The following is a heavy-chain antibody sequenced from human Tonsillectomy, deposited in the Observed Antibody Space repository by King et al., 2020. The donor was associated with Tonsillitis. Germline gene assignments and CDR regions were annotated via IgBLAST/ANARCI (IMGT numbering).Heavy chain of an antibody. Sequence: LQLQESGPGLVKPSETLSLTCTVSGGSISSSSYYWGWIRQPPGKGLEWIGSIYYSGSTYYNPSLKSRVTISVDTSKNQFSLKLSSVTAADTAVYYCARHDTSSWYNCWFDPWGQGTLVTVSS. CDR3: ARHDTSSWYNCWFDP. J-gene: IGHJ5*02. CDR1: GGSISSSSYY. CDR2: IYYSGST. D-gene: IGHD6-13*01. V-gene: IGHV4-39*07.